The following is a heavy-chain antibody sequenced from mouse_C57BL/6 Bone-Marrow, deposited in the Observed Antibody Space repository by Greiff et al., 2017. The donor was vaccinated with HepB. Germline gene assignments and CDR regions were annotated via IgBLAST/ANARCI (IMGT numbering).Heavy chain of an antibody. V-gene: IGHV5-17*01. J-gene: IGHJ4*01. CDR1: GFTFSDYG. Sequence: EVMLVESGGGLVKPGGSLKLSCAASGFTFSDYGMHWVRQAPEKGLEWVAYISSGSSTIYYADTVKGRFTISRDNAKNTLFLQMTSLRSEDTAMYYCASSGSSYAMDYWGQGTSVTVSS. CDR3: ASSGSSYAMDY. CDR2: ISSGSSTI. D-gene: IGHD1-1*01.